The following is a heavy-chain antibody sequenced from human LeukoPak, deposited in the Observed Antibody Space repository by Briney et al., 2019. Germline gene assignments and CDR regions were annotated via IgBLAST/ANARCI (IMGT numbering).Heavy chain of an antibody. CDR2: IYYSGST. Sequence: SETLSLTCTVSGVSFSSSPYFWGWIRQPPGKGLEWIGSIYYSGSTYYNPSLKSRVTISVDTSKNQFSLKLSSVTAADTAVYYCASQILTGYYFYYYHYMDVWGKGTTVTVSS. J-gene: IGHJ6*03. CDR3: ASQILTGYYFYYYHYMDV. V-gene: IGHV4-39*01. D-gene: IGHD3-9*01. CDR1: GVSFSSSPYF.